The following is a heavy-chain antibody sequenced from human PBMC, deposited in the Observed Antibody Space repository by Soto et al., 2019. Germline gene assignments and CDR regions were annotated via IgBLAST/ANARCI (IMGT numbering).Heavy chain of an antibody. D-gene: IGHD3-10*01. V-gene: IGHV3-21*01. CDR1: GFTFSTYR. J-gene: IGHJ4*02. Sequence: EVQLVESGGGLVKPGGSLRLSCAASGFTFSTYRMNWVRQAPGKGLEWVSSISNTGYIYYADSVKGRFTISRDNAKNSLYLQMYSLRAEDTAVYFCARGSGGSVYSWGQGTLVTVSS. CDR3: ARGSGGSVYS. CDR2: ISNTGYI.